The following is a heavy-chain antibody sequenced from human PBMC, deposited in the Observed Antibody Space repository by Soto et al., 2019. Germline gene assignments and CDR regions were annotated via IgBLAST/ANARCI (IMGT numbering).Heavy chain of an antibody. CDR3: AKEGEHSSGWANFDY. J-gene: IGHJ4*02. CDR2: ISGSGVST. CDR1: GFTFSSYA. Sequence: GGSLRLSCAASGFTFSSYAMSRVRQAPGKGLEWVSAISGSGVSTYYADSVKGRFTISRDNSKNTLYLQMNSLRAEDTAVYYCAKEGEHSSGWANFDYWGQGTLVTVSS. D-gene: IGHD6-19*01. V-gene: IGHV3-23*01.